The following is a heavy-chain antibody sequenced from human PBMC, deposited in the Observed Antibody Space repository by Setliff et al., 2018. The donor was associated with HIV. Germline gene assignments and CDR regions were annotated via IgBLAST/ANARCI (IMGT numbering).Heavy chain of an antibody. V-gene: IGHV4-39*07. Sequence: PSETLSLTCTVSGGSISSTNYYWGWIRQTPGKGLEWIGSIYYSGTTYYNPSLKSRVTMSVDTSTSRLSLKVHSETAADTAMYYCARGSHGTSWTDYWGQGTLVTVSS. J-gene: IGHJ4*02. CDR1: GGSISSTNYY. CDR3: ARGSHGTSWTDY. D-gene: IGHD6-13*01. CDR2: IYYSGTT.